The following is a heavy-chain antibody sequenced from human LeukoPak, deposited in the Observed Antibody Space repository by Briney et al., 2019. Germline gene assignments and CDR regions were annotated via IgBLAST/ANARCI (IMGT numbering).Heavy chain of an antibody. D-gene: IGHD3-22*01. CDR2: INHSGST. Sequence: KASETLSLTCAVYGGSFSGYYWSWIRQPPGKGLEWIGEINHSGSTNYNPSLKSRVTISVDTSKNQFSLKLSSVTAADTAVYYCARDTDYYDSSGYYPVDYWGQGTLVTVSS. V-gene: IGHV4-34*01. CDR1: GGSFSGYY. J-gene: IGHJ4*02. CDR3: ARDTDYYDSSGYYPVDY.